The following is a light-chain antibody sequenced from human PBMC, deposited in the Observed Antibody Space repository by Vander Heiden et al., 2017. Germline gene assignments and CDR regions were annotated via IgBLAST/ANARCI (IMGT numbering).Light chain of an antibody. CDR3: QQYNSYPYT. CDR1: QGISSW. CDR2: KAS. J-gene: IGKJ2*01. V-gene: IGKV1-5*03. Sequence: DIQITPSPTTLSSSVGDRIPIPFRARQGISSWLAWYQQQPGTAPKLLIYKASSVESRVPSRCSSSGSGKEFTLTISSLQPDYVATYYRQQYNSYPYTFGQGTKLEIK.